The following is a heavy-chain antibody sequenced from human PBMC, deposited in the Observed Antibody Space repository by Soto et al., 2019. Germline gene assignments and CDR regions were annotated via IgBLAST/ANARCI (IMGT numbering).Heavy chain of an antibody. CDR3: AKDLNLLKPVYAPETDY. V-gene: IGHV3-23*01. CDR1: GFTFSSYA. J-gene: IGHJ4*02. CDR2: ISGSGGST. Sequence: GGSLRLSCAASGFTFSSYAMSWVRQAPGKGLEWVSAISGSGGSTYYADSVKGRFTISRDNSKNTLYLQMNSLRAEDTAVYYCAKDLNLLKPVYAPETDYWGQGTLVTVSS. D-gene: IGHD2-8*01.